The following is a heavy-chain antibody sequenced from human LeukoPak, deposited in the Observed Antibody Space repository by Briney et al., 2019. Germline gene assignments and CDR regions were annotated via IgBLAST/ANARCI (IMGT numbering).Heavy chain of an antibody. D-gene: IGHD3-10*01. CDR2: IYYSGST. Sequence: PSETLSLTCTVSGGSISSYYWSWIRQPPGKGLEWIGYIYYSGSTNYNPSLKSRVTISVDTSKNQFSLKLSSVTAADTAVYYCASSAAVRGVINYCYYGMDVWGQGTTVTVSS. J-gene: IGHJ6*02. CDR3: ASSAAVRGVINYCYYGMDV. V-gene: IGHV4-59*01. CDR1: GGSISSYY.